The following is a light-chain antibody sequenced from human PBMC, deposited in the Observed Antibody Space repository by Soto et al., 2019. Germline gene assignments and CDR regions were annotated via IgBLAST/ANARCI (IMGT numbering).Light chain of an antibody. CDR1: QSVLYSSNNKNY. Sequence: DIVMTHSPDSLAVSLGERATINCKSSQSVLYSSNNKNYLAWYQQKPGQAPRLLIYGASSRATGIPDRFSGSGSGTDFTLTISRLEPEDFAVYYCQQYGSSLITFGQGTRLEIK. CDR2: GAS. CDR3: QQYGSSLIT. J-gene: IGKJ5*01. V-gene: IGKV4-1*01.